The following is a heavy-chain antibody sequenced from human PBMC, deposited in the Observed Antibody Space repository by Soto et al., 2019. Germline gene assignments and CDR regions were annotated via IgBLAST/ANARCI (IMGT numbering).Heavy chain of an antibody. V-gene: IGHV1-18*01. Sequence: ASVKVSCKASGYTFTSYGISWVRQAPGQGLEWMGWISAYNGNTNYAQKLQGRVTMTTDTSTSTAYMELRSLRSDDTAVYYCARERVVYYDSSGYYYQNWFEPWGQGTLVTVSS. D-gene: IGHD3-22*01. CDR3: ARERVVYYDSSGYYYQNWFEP. CDR1: GYTFTSYG. J-gene: IGHJ5*02. CDR2: ISAYNGNT.